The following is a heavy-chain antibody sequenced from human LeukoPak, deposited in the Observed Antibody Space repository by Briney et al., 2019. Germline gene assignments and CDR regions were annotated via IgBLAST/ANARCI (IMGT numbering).Heavy chain of an antibody. Sequence: ASVKVSCKAFGYTFTGYYMHWVRQAPGQGLEWMGRINPNSGGTNYAQKFQGRVTMTRDTSISTAYMELSRLRSDDTAVYYCARVRGDTIFGVVYQYYFDYWGQGTLVTVSS. D-gene: IGHD3-3*01. CDR2: INPNSGGT. CDR3: ARVRGDTIFGVVYQYYFDY. J-gene: IGHJ4*02. CDR1: GYTFTGYY. V-gene: IGHV1-2*06.